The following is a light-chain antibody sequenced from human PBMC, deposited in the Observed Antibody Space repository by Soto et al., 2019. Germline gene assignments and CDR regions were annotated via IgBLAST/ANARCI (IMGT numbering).Light chain of an antibody. V-gene: IGLV2-14*01. CDR3: SSSTSSNTFV. Sequence: QSALTQPASVSGAPGQSITISCTGTNSDVNYVSWHQQHPGKAPKLMIYEVINRSSGVSTRFSGSKSGNTASLTISGLQAEDEADYYCSSSTSSNTFVFGTGTKVNVL. CDR1: NSDVNY. CDR2: EVI. J-gene: IGLJ1*01.